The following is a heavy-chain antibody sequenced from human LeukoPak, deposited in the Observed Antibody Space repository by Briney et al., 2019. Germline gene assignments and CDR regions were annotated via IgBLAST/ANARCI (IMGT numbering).Heavy chain of an antibody. CDR2: IYYDGSG. CDR3: ARGQALLRDY. V-gene: IGHV4-59*01. Sequence: PSETLSLTCTVSGVSFSSDYWTWFRQPPGKGLEWIGYIYYDGSGNYNPSLKSRVTISVDTSKNQFSLRLSSVTAADTAVYYCARGQALLRDYWGQGTLVTVSS. CDR1: GVSFSSDY. J-gene: IGHJ4*02. D-gene: IGHD3-22*01.